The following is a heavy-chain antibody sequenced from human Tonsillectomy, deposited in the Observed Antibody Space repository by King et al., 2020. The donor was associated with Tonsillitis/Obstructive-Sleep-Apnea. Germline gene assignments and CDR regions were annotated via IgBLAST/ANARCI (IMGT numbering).Heavy chain of an antibody. Sequence: VQLVESGGGLVQPGGSLRLSCAASGFTFSSYAMSWVRQAPGKGLEWVSAISGSGGSPYYADSVKGRFTISRDNSKNTRCLQMNSLRAEDTAVYYCAKDRASGLTSDAFDIWGQGTMVTVSS. D-gene: IGHD5-12*01. V-gene: IGHV3-23*04. CDR1: GFTFSSYA. CDR3: AKDRASGLTSDAFDI. J-gene: IGHJ3*02. CDR2: ISGSGGSP.